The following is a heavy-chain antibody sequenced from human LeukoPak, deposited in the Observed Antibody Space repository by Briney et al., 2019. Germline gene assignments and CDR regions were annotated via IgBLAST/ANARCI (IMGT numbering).Heavy chain of an antibody. D-gene: IGHD5-12*01. CDR2: ISYDGSNK. J-gene: IGHJ4*02. Sequence: PGRSLRLSCAASGFTFSSYGMHWVRQAPGRGLEWVAVISYDGSNKYYADSVKGRFTISRDNSKNTLYLQMNSLRAEDTAVYYCARDKTFIVATFTGYFEYWGQGTLVTVSS. V-gene: IGHV3-30*03. CDR3: ARDKTFIVATFTGYFEY. CDR1: GFTFSSYG.